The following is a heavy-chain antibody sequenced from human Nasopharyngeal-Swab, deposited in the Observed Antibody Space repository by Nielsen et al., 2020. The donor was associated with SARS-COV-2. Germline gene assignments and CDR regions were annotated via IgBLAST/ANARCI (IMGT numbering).Heavy chain of an antibody. D-gene: IGHD4-17*01. J-gene: IGHJ5*02. CDR1: GGSINNYY. V-gene: IGHV4-4*07. CDR2: IYFSGST. Sequence: SETLSLTCSVSGGSINNYYWSWIRQPAGKGLEWIGRIYFSGSTNYNPSLKSRVTISVDTSKNQFSLKLSSVTAADTAVYYCAGTYGDYVSVWFDPWGQGTLVTVSS. CDR3: AGTYGDYVSVWFDP.